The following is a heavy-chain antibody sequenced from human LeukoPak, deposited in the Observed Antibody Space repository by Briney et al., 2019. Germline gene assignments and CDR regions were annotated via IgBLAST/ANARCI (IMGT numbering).Heavy chain of an antibody. J-gene: IGHJ4*02. CDR3: ARDLWQQCLDY. CDR1: GFTFSTYS. D-gene: IGHD6-13*01. CDR2: ISSSSSHI. Sequence: SGGSLRLSCAASGFTFSTYSMNWVRQAPGKGLEWVSSISSSSSHIYYADSVKGRFTISRDNAKNSLYLQMNSLRGEDTAVYYCARDLWQQCLDYWGQGTLVTVSS. V-gene: IGHV3-21*01.